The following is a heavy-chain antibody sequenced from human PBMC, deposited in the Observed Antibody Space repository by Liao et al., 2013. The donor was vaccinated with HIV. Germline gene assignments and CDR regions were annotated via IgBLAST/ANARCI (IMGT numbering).Heavy chain of an antibody. CDR1: GGSISSGSYY. J-gene: IGHJ4*02. V-gene: IGHV4-61*02. D-gene: IGHD6-19*01. CDR3: ARGSGWVGRFVDY. CDR2: IYTSGST. Sequence: QLQLQESGPGLVKPSETLSLTCTVSGGSISSGSYYWSWIRQPAGKGLEWIGRIYTSGSTNYNPSLKSRVTISVDTSKNQFSLKLSSVTAADTAVYYCARGSGWVGRFVDYWGQGTLVTVSS.